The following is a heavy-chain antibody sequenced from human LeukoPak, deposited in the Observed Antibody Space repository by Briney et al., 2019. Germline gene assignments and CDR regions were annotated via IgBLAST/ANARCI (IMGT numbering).Heavy chain of an antibody. CDR1: GGSIRSSSYY. J-gene: IGHJ4*02. Sequence: SETLSLTCTVSGGSIRSSSYYWGWIRQPPGKGLEWIGSIYFTGNTYYNPSLRTRVTISIDTSKNQFSLNLSSVTATDTAMYYCTSGYFVRTFDFWGQGPLVTVSS. V-gene: IGHV4-39*01. CDR2: IYFTGNT. CDR3: TSGYFVRTFDF. D-gene: IGHD2-2*03.